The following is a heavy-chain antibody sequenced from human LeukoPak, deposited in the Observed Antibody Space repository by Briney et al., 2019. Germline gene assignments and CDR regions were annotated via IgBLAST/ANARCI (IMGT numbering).Heavy chain of an antibody. CDR3: ARRVVYGSSPLDY. D-gene: IGHD6-13*01. V-gene: IGHV4-39*01. Sequence: SETLSLICTVSGGSISSSSYYWGWIRQPPGKGLEWIGSIYYSGSTYYNPSLKSRVTISVDTSKNQFSLKLSSVTAADTAVYYCARRVVYGSSPLDYWGQGTLVTVSS. J-gene: IGHJ4*02. CDR2: IYYSGST. CDR1: GGSISSSSYY.